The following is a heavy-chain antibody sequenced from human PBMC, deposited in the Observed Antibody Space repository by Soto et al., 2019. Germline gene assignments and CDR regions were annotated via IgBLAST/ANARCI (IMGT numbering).Heavy chain of an antibody. Sequence: LRLSCAASGFTFSSYGMHWVRQAPGKGLEWVAVISYDGSNKYYADSAKGRFTISRDNSKNTLYLQMNSLRAEDTAVYYCAKVDSSGYYDAYYFDYWGQGTLVTVSS. CDR2: ISYDGSNK. CDR3: AKVDSSGYYDAYYFDY. D-gene: IGHD3-22*01. V-gene: IGHV3-30*18. CDR1: GFTFSSYG. J-gene: IGHJ4*02.